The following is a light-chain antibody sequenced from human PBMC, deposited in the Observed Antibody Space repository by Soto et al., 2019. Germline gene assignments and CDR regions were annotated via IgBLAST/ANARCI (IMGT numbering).Light chain of an antibody. CDR3: QQYGSSPLT. CDR1: QSVSSN. CDR2: GAS. Sequence: DIVLTQSPATLSVSPGERATLSCRASQSVSSNLAWYQQKPGQAPRLLIYGASSRATGIPDRFSGSGSGTDFTLTISRLEPEDFAVYYCQQYGSSPLTFGPGTKVDI. J-gene: IGKJ3*01. V-gene: IGKV3-20*01.